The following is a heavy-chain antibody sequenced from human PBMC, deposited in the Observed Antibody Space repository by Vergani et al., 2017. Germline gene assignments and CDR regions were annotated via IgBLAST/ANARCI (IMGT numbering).Heavy chain of an antibody. CDR2: INPNSGGT. J-gene: IGHJ5*02. Sequence: QVQLVQSGAEVKKPGASVKVSCKASGYTFTGYYMHWVRQAPGQGLEWMGWINPNSGGTNYAQKFQGRVTMTRDTSISTAYMELSRLRSDDTAVDYCAREATTGTTGGWFDPWGQGTLVTVSS. CDR3: AREATTGTTGGWFDP. CDR1: GYTFTGYY. D-gene: IGHD1-1*01. V-gene: IGHV1-2*02.